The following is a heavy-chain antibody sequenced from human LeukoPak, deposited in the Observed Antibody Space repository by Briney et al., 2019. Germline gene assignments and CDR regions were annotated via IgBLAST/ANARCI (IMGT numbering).Heavy chain of an antibody. D-gene: IGHD3-16*01. Sequence: GGSLRLSRAASGFTFSSYAMSWVRQAPGKGLEWVSYISSSSTIYYADSVKGRFTISRDNAKNSLYLQMNSLRAEDTAVYYCARVMITFGGVEGIDYWGQGTLVTVSS. CDR2: ISSSSTI. J-gene: IGHJ4*02. CDR1: GFTFSSYA. CDR3: ARVMITFGGVEGIDY. V-gene: IGHV3-48*01.